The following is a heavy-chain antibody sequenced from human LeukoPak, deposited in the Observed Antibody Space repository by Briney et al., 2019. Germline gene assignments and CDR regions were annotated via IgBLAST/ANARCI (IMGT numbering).Heavy chain of an antibody. CDR2: IDYSGST. V-gene: IGHV4-31*03. Sequence: SQTLSLTCTVSGGSTSGGGYYSSWTRQHPGKCLEWIGYIDYSGSTYCNPSLKSRVTIAVDTSKNQFSLKLSAVTAADTAVYYCARGVTTYPRDYYYMDVWGKGTTVTVFS. J-gene: IGHJ6*03. D-gene: IGHD4-11*01. CDR3: ARGVTTYPRDYYYMDV. CDR1: GGSTSGGGYY.